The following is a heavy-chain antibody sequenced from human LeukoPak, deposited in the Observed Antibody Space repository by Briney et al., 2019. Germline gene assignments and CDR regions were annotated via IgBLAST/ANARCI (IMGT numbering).Heavy chain of an antibody. V-gene: IGHV4-39*01. CDR2: IYYSGST. CDR3: ARVDTADAFDI. Sequence: NPSQTLSLTRTVSGGSISSSSYYWGWIRQPPGKGLEWIGSIYYSGSTYYNPSLKSRVTISVDTSKNQFSLKLSSVTAADTAVYYCARVDTADAFDIWGQGTMVTVSS. D-gene: IGHD5-18*01. CDR1: GGSISSSSYY. J-gene: IGHJ3*02.